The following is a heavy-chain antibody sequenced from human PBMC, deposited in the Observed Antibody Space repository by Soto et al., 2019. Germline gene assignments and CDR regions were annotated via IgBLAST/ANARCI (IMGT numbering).Heavy chain of an antibody. Sequence: QVQLVQSGAEVKKPGASVKVSCKSSGYSFTNYGIGWVRQAPGQGLEWMGWISAHNGNTNYAQKFQGRVTMTTDTSTSTAYMERGSRRSDDTAVYYCAGDGYFDYWGRGTLVTVSS. V-gene: IGHV1-18*01. J-gene: IGHJ4*02. CDR2: ISAHNGNT. CDR1: GYSFTNYG. CDR3: AGDGYFDY.